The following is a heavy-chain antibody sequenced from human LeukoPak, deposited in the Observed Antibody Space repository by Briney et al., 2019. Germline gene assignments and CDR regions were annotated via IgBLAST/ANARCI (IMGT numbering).Heavy chain of an antibody. CDR2: ISAYNGNT. V-gene: IGHV1-18*01. D-gene: IGHD6-13*01. CDR1: GYTSTSYG. J-gene: IGHJ4*02. Sequence: ASVKVSCKASGYTSTSYGISWVRQAPGQGLDWMGWISAYNGNTNYAQKLQGRVTMTTDTSTSTAYMELRSLRSDDTAVYYCARDIAAAGHFDYWGQGTLVTVAS. CDR3: ARDIAAAGHFDY.